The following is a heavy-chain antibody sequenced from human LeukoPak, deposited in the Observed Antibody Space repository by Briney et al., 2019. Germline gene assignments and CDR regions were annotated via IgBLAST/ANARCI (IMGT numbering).Heavy chain of an antibody. CDR1: RFTFTGNW. J-gene: IGHJ4*02. V-gene: IGHV3-7*01. D-gene: IGHD3-22*01. CDR2: IGPDGSEK. Sequence: GGSLGLSCAASRFTFTGNWMSWVRQAPGKGLEWVANIGPDGSEKYYVDSVKGRFTISRDNAKKSLYLEMNSLRAEDAATYYCASSGYSPPGYWGQGTLVTVSS. CDR3: ASSGYSPPGY.